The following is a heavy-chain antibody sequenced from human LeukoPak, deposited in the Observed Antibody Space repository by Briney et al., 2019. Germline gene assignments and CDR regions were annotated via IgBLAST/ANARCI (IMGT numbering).Heavy chain of an antibody. V-gene: IGHV4-59*01. Sequence: KPSETLSLTCTVSGGSISSYYWSWIRQPPGKGLEWIGYIYYSGSTNYNPSLKSRVTISVDTSKNQFSLKLSSVTAADTAVYYCARVLFLGYCSSTSCYDDAFDIWGQGTMGTVSS. D-gene: IGHD2-2*01. CDR2: IYYSGST. CDR1: GGSISSYY. CDR3: ARVLFLGYCSSTSCYDDAFDI. J-gene: IGHJ3*02.